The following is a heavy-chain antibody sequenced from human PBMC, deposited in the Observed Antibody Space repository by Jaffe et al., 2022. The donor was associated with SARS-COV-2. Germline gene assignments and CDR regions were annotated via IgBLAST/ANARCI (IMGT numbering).Heavy chain of an antibody. Sequence: QITLRESGPTRVKPTQTLALTCTFSGFSLTTNGVGVGWIRQPPGKALEWLAFIYWDNDKRYSPSLKNRLTIIKDTSKNQVVLTMTNMDPVDTATYYCAHRVPGLTLWDLGYFDYWGQGTLVTVSS. CDR1: GFSLTTNGVG. V-gene: IGHV2-5*02. D-gene: IGHD3-10*01. J-gene: IGHJ4*02. CDR3: AHRVPGLTLWDLGYFDY. CDR2: IYWDNDK.